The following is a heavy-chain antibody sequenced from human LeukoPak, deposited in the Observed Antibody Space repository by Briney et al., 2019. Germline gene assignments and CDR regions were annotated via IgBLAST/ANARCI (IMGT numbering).Heavy chain of an antibody. CDR2: IYYSGST. D-gene: IGHD3-16*02. V-gene: IGHV4-31*03. Sequence: PSQTLSLTCTVSGGSISSGGYYWSWIRQHPGKGLEWIGYIYYSGSTYYNPSLKSRVTISVDTSKNQFSLKLSSVTAADTAVYYCARAGGYDYVWASYRSRWFDPWGQGTLVTVSS. J-gene: IGHJ5*02. CDR1: GGSISSGGYY. CDR3: ARAGGYDYVWASYRSRWFDP.